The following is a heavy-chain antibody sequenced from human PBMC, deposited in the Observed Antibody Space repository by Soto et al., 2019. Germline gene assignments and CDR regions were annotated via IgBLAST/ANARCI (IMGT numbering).Heavy chain of an antibody. CDR1: GGSFSGYY. CDR3: ARGLGSSSWFLTSYYYYYGMDV. Sequence: PSETLSLTCAVYGGSFSGYYWSWIRQPPGKGLEWIGEINHSGSTNYNPSLKSRVTISVDTSKNQFSLKLSSVTAADTAVYYCARGLGSSSWFLTSYYYYYGMDVWGQGTTVTVSS. J-gene: IGHJ6*02. D-gene: IGHD6-13*01. CDR2: INHSGST. V-gene: IGHV4-34*01.